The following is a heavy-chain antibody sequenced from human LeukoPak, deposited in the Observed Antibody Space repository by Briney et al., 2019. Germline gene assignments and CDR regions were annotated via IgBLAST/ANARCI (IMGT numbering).Heavy chain of an antibody. D-gene: IGHD5-18*01. V-gene: IGHV4-59*01. J-gene: IGHJ4*02. Sequence: SETLSLTCTVSGGSISSYYWSWIRQPPGKGLEWIGYIYYSGSTNYNPSLKSRVTISVDTSKNQFSLKLSSVTAADTAVYYCVREDSYGLIDYWGQGTLVTVSS. CDR2: IYYSGST. CDR1: GGSISSYY. CDR3: VREDSYGLIDY.